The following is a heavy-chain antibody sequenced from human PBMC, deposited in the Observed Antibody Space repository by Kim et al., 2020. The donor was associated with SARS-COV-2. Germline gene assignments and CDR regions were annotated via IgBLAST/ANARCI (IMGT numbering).Heavy chain of an antibody. CDR2: ITSDGNSA. CDR1: GFIFSSYW. D-gene: IGHD1-26*01. CDR3: VRVLLGAGGYFQY. J-gene: IGHJ1*01. V-gene: IGHV3-74*01. Sequence: GGSLRLSCAGSGFIFSSYWMHWVRQAPGKGLVWVSRITSDGNSATYADSVKGRFTISRDNAKNTLYLQRDSLRADDTAVYYCVRVLLGAGGYFQYWGQGALVSVSS.